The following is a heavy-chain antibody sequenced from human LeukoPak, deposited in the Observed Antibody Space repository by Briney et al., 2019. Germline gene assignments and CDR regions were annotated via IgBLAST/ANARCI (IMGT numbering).Heavy chain of an antibody. Sequence: GGSLRLSCAASGFTVSSNYMSWVRQAPGKGLEWVSVIYSGGSTYYADSVKGRFTISRDNSKNTLYLQMNSLRAEDTAVYYCAKGLALGYCSGGSCYYYYGMDVWGQGTTVTVSS. CDR3: AKGLALGYCSGGSCYYYYGMDV. J-gene: IGHJ6*02. V-gene: IGHV3-66*01. CDR1: GFTVSSNY. D-gene: IGHD2-15*01. CDR2: IYSGGST.